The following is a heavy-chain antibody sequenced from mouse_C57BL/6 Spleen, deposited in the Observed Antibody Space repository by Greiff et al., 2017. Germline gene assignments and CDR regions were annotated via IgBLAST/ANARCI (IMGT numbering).Heavy chain of an antibody. V-gene: IGHV1-39*01. CDR1: GYSFTDYN. CDR2: INPNYGTT. D-gene: IGHD1-1*01. J-gene: IGHJ4*01. CDR3: ARGGTTVVEGHYYAMDY. Sequence: LEESGPELVKPGASVKISCKASGYSFTDYNMNWVKQSNGKSLEWIGVINPNYGTTSYNQKFKGKATLTVDQSSSTAYMQLNSLTSEDSAVYYCARGGTTVVEGHYYAMDYWGQGTSVTVSS.